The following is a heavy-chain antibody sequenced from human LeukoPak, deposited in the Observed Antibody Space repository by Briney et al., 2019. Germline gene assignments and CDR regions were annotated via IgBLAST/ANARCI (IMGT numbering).Heavy chain of an antibody. D-gene: IGHD3-16*01. Sequence: GGSLRLSCVASGLTFSSYGMSWVRQAPGKGLEWVSAISGSDDSTYYADSVRGRFTISRDVSKNTLFLQMNSLRAEDTALYYCTKAKYYHFDYWGQGTLVTVSS. V-gene: IGHV3-23*01. CDR2: ISGSDDST. CDR1: GLTFSSYG. J-gene: IGHJ4*02. CDR3: TKAKYYHFDY.